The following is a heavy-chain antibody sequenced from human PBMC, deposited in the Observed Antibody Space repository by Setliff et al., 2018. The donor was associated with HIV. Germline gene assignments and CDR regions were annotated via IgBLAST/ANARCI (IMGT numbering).Heavy chain of an antibody. CDR1: GGSISSNW. Sequence: SETLSLTCAVSGGSISSNWWSWVRQSPGKGLEWIGEIYHSGSTHYNPSLQSRVTISVDKSKSQFSLKLNSVTAADTAVYYCGGNGYYSIDYWGQGTLVTV. CDR3: GGNGYYSIDY. D-gene: IGHD3-22*01. V-gene: IGHV4-4*02. CDR2: IYHSGST. J-gene: IGHJ4*02.